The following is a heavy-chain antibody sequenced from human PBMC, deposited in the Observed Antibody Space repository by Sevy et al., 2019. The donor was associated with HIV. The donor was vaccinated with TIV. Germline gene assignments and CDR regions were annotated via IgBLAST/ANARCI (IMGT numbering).Heavy chain of an antibody. V-gene: IGHV3-23*01. J-gene: IGHJ4*02. CDR3: AREGCTKPHDY. D-gene: IGHD2-8*01. CDR1: GFDFSIYS. CDR2: LSFGCGKI. Sequence: GGSLRLSCAASGFDFSIYSMSWVRQAPGKGLEWVSTLSFGCGKINYSDSVKGRLTISRDNSKSSVYLQMNNMRVEDMAFYYCAREGCTKPHDYWGQGTLVTVSS.